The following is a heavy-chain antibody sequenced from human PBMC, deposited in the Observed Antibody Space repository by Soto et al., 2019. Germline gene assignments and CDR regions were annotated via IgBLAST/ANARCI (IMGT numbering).Heavy chain of an antibody. CDR2: IYYSGST. CDR3: ATDPSSPSKIGSDSFDPLSNY. D-gene: IGHD3-10*01. J-gene: IGHJ4*02. Sequence: PSQTLSLSWTVSGGSISSYYWSWIRQPPGKGLEWIGYIYYSGSTNYNPSLKSRVTMTEDTSTDTAYMELSSLRSEDTAVYYRATDPSSPSKIGSDSFDPLSNYWGQGTLVTVSS. V-gene: IGHV4-59*01. CDR1: GGSISSYY.